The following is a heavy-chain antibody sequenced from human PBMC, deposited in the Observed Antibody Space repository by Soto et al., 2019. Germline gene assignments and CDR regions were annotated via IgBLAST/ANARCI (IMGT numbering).Heavy chain of an antibody. D-gene: IGHD3-16*01. V-gene: IGHV3-23*01. Sequence: GGSLRLSCAASRFKLSNYAMSWVRQAPGKWLEWVSLISATGGGTYYADSVKGRFTISRDNSHNTLYLQVHSLTAEDTAVYYCAKDRRAGGNSAFYFDFWGQGAQVTVSS. CDR2: ISATGGGT. CDR1: RFKLSNYA. CDR3: AKDRRAGGNSAFYFDF. J-gene: IGHJ4*02.